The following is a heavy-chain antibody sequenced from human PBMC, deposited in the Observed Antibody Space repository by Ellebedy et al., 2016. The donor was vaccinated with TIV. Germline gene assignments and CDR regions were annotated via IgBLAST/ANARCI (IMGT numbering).Heavy chain of an antibody. CDR3: ARGPTPRSRYNRFDP. V-gene: IGHV4-30-2*01. CDR2: LYHGGST. Sequence: LRLSCAVSGGSITSDGYSWGSIRQPPGQGLEWIGYLYHGGSTSYNPSLTSRVTISRDRSNNQLSLNLTSVTAADTAVYFCARGPTPRSRYNRFDPWGQGTLVTVSS. CDR1: GGSITSDGYS. J-gene: IGHJ5*02.